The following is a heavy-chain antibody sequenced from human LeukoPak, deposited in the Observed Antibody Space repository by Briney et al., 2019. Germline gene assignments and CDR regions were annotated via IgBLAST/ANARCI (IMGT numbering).Heavy chain of an antibody. CDR2: IYSGGST. CDR3: ARAKWELSAFDI. V-gene: IGHV3-53*01. CDR1: GFTVSSNY. Sequence: GRSLRLSCAASGFTVSSNYMSWVRQAPGKGLEWVSVIYSGGSTYYADSVKGRFTISRDNSKNTLYLQMNSLRAEDTAVYYCARAKWELSAFDIWGQGTMVTVS. J-gene: IGHJ3*02. D-gene: IGHD1-26*01.